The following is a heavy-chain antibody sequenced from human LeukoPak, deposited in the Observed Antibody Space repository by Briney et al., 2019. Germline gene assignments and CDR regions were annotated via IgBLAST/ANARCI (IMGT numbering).Heavy chain of an antibody. CDR3: ARVGGYSGYHYFDY. D-gene: IGHD5-12*01. CDR1: GYTFTSYG. Sequence: ASVRVSCKASGYTFTSYGISWVRQAPGQGLEWMGGISAYNGNTNYAQKLQGRVTMTTDTSTSTAYMELRSLRSDDTAVYYCARVGGYSGYHYFDYWGQGTLVTVSS. J-gene: IGHJ4*02. CDR2: ISAYNGNT. V-gene: IGHV1-18*04.